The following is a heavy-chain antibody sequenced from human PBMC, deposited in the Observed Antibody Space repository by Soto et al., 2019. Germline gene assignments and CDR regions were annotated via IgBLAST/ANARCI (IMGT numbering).Heavy chain of an antibody. CDR2: ISTYNGNT. V-gene: IGHV1-18*01. CDR1: GYTFTTYG. Sequence: QVQLVQSGAEVKKPGASVKVSCKASGYTFTTYGMSWVRQAPGQGLDLMGWISTYNGNTKYAERLQVIGTMTTDTNTSTAYLELRSLRSDDTAVYYCARGPTDYYDNSGNYFLDYWGQGTLVTVSS. D-gene: IGHD3-22*01. J-gene: IGHJ4*02. CDR3: ARGPTDYYDNSGNYFLDY.